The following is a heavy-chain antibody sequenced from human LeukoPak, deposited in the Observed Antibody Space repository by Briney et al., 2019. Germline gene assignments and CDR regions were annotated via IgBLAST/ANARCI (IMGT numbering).Heavy chain of an antibody. V-gene: IGHV4-59*11. D-gene: IGHD3-22*01. Sequence: SETLSLTCTVSGGSISSHHWSWIRQPPGRGLEWIGYIYYSGSTHYNPSLKSRVTISVDTSKNQFSLKLSSVTAADTAVYYCTRGSIAYYYMDVWGKGTTVTISS. J-gene: IGHJ6*03. CDR1: GGSISSHH. CDR3: TRGSIAYYYMDV. CDR2: IYYSGST.